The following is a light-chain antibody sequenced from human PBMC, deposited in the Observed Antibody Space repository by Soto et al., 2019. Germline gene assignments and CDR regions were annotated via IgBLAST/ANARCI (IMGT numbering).Light chain of an antibody. CDR2: DDR. CDR3: QVWDSSIDVI. Sequence: VLTQPPSVSVAPGQTATITCGGTNIEAKNVHWYQQRPGQSPVLVVYDDRERPSGIPERFSGSNSGNTATLSISRVEAGDEAVYYCQVWDSSIDVIFGGGTKLTVL. CDR1: NIEAKN. J-gene: IGLJ2*01. V-gene: IGLV3-21*02.